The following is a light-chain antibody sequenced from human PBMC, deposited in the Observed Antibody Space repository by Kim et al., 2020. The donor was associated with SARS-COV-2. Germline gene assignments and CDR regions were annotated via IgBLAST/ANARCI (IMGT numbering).Light chain of an antibody. J-gene: IGKJ2*01. CDR2: KAS. CDR1: ERISNW. CDR3: QQYHSYPYT. V-gene: IGKV1-5*03. Sequence: DIQMTQSRSTVSGSVGDSVTITCRSSERISNWLAWYQQQTGKAPKLLIYKASILESGVPSRFRAGGSGTTFTLTISGLQPDDFAIYYCQQYHSYPYTFGQGTKLEIK.